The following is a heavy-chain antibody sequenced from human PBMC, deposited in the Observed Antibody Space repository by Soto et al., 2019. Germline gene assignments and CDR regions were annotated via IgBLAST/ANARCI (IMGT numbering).Heavy chain of an antibody. J-gene: IGHJ6*02. CDR3: AGHGQTPDYYYYGMDV. CDR1: GYSFTSYW. V-gene: IGHV5-10-1*01. CDR2: IDPSDSYT. Sequence: PGESLKISCKGSGYSFTSYWISWVRQMPGKGLEWMGRIDPSDSYTNYSPSFQGHVTISADKSISTAYLQWSSVKASDTAMYYCAGHGQTPDYYYYGMDVRGQGTTVTVSS.